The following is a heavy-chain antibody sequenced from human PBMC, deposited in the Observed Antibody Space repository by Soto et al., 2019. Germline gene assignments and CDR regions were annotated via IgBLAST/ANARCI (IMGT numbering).Heavy chain of an antibody. J-gene: IGHJ6*02. CDR3: ARGPSAGTILNYYYGMDV. D-gene: IGHD6-19*01. Sequence: ASVKVSCKASGGTFSSYAISWVRQAPGQGLEWMGGIIPIFGTANYAQKFQGRVTITADESTSTAYMELSSLRSEDTAVYYCARGPSAGTILNYYYGMDVWGQGTTVTVSS. CDR1: GGTFSSYA. V-gene: IGHV1-69*13. CDR2: IIPIFGTA.